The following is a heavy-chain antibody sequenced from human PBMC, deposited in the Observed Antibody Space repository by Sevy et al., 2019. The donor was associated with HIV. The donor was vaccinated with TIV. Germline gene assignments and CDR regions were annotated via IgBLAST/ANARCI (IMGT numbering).Heavy chain of an antibody. D-gene: IGHD3-3*01. CDR3: ARGATIFGVVIDYYMDV. V-gene: IGHV3-30-3*01. Sequence: GGSLRLSCAASGFTFSSYAMHWVRQAPGKGLEWVAVISYDGSNKYYADSVKGRFTISRDNSKNTLYLQINSLRAEDTAVYYCARGATIFGVVIDYYMDVWGKGTTVTVSS. J-gene: IGHJ6*03. CDR1: GFTFSSYA. CDR2: ISYDGSNK.